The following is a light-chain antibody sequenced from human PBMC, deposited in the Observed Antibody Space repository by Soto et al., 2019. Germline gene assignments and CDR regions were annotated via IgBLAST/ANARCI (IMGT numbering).Light chain of an antibody. CDR2: GAS. CDR1: QSVSSSY. V-gene: IGKV3-20*01. Sequence: EIVLTQSPGTLSLSPGDRATLSCRASQSVSSSYLAWYQHKPGQAPRPLIYGASRRATGIPDRFSGSGSGTDFTLTISRVEPEDFAVYYCQQFGSSPYTFGQGTKLEIK. CDR3: QQFGSSPYT. J-gene: IGKJ2*01.